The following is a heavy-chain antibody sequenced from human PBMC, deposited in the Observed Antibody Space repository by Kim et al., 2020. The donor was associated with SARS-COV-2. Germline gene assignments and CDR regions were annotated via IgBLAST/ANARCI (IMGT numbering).Heavy chain of an antibody. D-gene: IGHD1-26*01. J-gene: IGHJ6*01. Sequence: GGSLRLSCAASGFTFSSYAMHWVRQAPGKGLEWVAVISYDGSNKYYADSVKGRITISRDNSKNTLYLQMNSLRAEDTAVYYCAREPYSGSLAVDYYYYG. CDR1: GFTFSSYA. V-gene: IGHV3-30-3*01. CDR2: ISYDGSNK. CDR3: AREPYSGSLAVDYYYYG.